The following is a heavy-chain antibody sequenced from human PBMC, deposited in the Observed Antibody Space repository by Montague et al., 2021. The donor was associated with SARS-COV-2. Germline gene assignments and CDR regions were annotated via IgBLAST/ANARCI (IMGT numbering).Heavy chain of an antibody. CDR2: ISRSGDST. J-gene: IGHJ4*02. V-gene: IGHV3-20*01. D-gene: IGHD3-10*01. CDR3: SRGGGMIRGVVDF. CDR1: GFIFDDYG. Sequence: SLRLSCAVSGFIFDDYGMSWVRQAPGKGLEWVSGISRSGDSTAYGDSVKGRFTISRDNAKNSLYLQMNSLRVEDTAFYHCSRGGGMIRGVVDFWGQGILGSVSS.